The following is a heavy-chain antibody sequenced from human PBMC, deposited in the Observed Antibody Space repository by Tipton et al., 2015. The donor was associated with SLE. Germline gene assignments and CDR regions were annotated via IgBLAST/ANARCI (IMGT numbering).Heavy chain of an antibody. V-gene: IGHV3-23*01. J-gene: IGHJ4*02. CDR3: AGGTGAYFDH. Sequence: SLRLSCAASGLTFNTHGMSWLRQAPGKGLEWVSAITDSGDGANYADSVKGRFTISRDNAKNSLYLQMNSLRVEDTAVYYCAGGTGAYFDHWGQGTLVTVSS. D-gene: IGHD3-16*01. CDR1: GLTFNTHG. CDR2: ITDSGDGA.